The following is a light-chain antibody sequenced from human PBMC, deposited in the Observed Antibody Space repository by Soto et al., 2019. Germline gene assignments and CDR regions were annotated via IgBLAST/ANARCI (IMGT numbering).Light chain of an antibody. V-gene: IGLV2-11*01. Sequence: QSALTQPRSVSGSPGQSVTISCTGTSTDVGGYNYVSRYQQHPGKVPKLILYDVSKRPSGVPDRFSGSKSGNTASLTISGLQAKDEADYYCCSYAGRDTLYVFGSGTKLTVL. CDR1: STDVGGYNY. CDR2: DVS. J-gene: IGLJ1*01. CDR3: CSYAGRDTLYV.